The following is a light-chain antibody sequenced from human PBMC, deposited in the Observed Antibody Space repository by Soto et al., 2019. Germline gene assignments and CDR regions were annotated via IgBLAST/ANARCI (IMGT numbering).Light chain of an antibody. Sequence: EIVMTQSPATLSVSPGERATLSCRASQSVSSNLAWYQQKPGLAPRLLIYGASTRATGIPARFSGSGSGTEFTLTISSLQAEDFAVYYCQQYNTWPSLTFGGGTKVEIK. CDR2: GAS. J-gene: IGKJ4*01. V-gene: IGKV3-15*01. CDR1: QSVSSN. CDR3: QQYNTWPSLT.